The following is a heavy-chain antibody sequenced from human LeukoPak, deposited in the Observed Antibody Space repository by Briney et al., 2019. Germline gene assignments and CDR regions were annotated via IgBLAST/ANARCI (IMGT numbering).Heavy chain of an antibody. D-gene: IGHD3-10*01. CDR3: AKAPGSGNEVYYYYYMDV. V-gene: IGHV3-30*02. J-gene: IGHJ6*03. Sequence: GGTLRLSCAASGFTFSSYGMHWVRQAPGKGLEWVAFIRNDESNKYYADSVKGRFTISRDNSKNTLYLQMNSLRAEDTAVYYCAKAPGSGNEVYYYYYMDVWGKGTTVTVSS. CDR1: GFTFSSYG. CDR2: IRNDESNK.